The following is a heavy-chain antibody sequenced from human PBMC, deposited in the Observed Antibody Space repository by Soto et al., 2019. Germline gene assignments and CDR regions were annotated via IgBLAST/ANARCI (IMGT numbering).Heavy chain of an antibody. Sequence: SETLSLTCAVSGGSISSGGYSCNWIRQPPGKGLEWIGYIYHSGSTYYNPSLKSRVTISVDTSKNQFSLKLSSVTAADTAVYYCARVLLVVLSDRYYWYFDLWGRGILVTVSS. CDR1: GGSISSGGYS. CDR2: IYHSGST. CDR3: ARVLLVVLSDRYYWYFDL. D-gene: IGHD3-16*02. V-gene: IGHV4-30-2*05. J-gene: IGHJ2*01.